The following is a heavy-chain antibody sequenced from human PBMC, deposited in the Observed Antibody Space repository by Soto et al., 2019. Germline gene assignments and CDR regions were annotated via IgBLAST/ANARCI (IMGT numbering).Heavy chain of an antibody. Sequence: QSPERGLEWIGYIHHSGSILYNPSLKSRVTISVDTSKNQFSLHLSSVTAADTAVYFCAREADGGDTLDVWGQGTTVTVSS. J-gene: IGHJ6*02. D-gene: IGHD2-21*02. V-gene: IGHV4-30-4*01. CDR3: AREADGGDTLDV. CDR2: IHHSGSI.